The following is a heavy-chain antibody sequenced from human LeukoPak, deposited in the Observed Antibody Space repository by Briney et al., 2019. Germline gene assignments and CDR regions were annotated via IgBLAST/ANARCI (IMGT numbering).Heavy chain of an antibody. V-gene: IGHV1-18*01. CDR2: ISAYNGNT. CDR1: GYTFTSYG. J-gene: IGHJ4*02. D-gene: IGHD3-22*01. CDR3: AREGQWGYYDSSGYYYLAY. Sequence: GASVKVSCKASGYTFTSYGISWVRQAPGQGLERMGWISAYNGNTNYAQKLQGRVTMTTDTSTSTAYMELRSLRSDDTAVYYCAREGQWGYYDSSGYYYLAYWGQGTLVTVSS.